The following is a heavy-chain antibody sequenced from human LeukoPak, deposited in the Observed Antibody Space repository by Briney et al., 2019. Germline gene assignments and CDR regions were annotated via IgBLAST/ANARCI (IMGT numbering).Heavy chain of an antibody. Sequence: GGSLRLSCAVSGITLSNYGMSWVRQAPGKGLEWVAGISDSGGSTNYADSVKGRFTVSRDNPKNTQYLQMNSLRAEDTAVYFCAKRGVVIRVILVGFHKEAYYFDSWGQGALVTVSS. CDR2: ISDSGGST. CDR1: GITLSNYG. J-gene: IGHJ4*02. CDR3: AKRGVVIRVILVGFHKEAYYFDS. D-gene: IGHD3-22*01. V-gene: IGHV3-23*01.